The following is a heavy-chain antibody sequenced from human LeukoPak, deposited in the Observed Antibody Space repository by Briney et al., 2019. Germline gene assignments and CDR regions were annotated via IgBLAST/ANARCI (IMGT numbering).Heavy chain of an antibody. CDR3: ARTPKYYCDSSGYYDRGYYYYYMDV. Sequence: SETLSLTCAVYGGSFSGYYWGWIRQPPGKGLEWIGSIYYSGSTYYNPSLKSRVTISVDTSKNQFSLKLSSVTAADTAVYYCARTPKYYCDSSGYYDRGYYYYYMDVWGKGTTVTVSS. CDR1: GGSFSGYY. V-gene: IGHV4-34*01. CDR2: IYYSGST. D-gene: IGHD3-22*01. J-gene: IGHJ6*03.